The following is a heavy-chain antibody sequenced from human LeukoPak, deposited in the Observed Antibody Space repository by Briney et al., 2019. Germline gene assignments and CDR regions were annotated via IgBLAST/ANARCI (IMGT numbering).Heavy chain of an antibody. CDR3: VRDEGFSNYDY. CDR1: AYTFTNYD. CDR2: ISAYSGNT. D-gene: IGHD4-11*01. J-gene: IGHJ4*02. Sequence: ASVKVSCKASAYTFTNYDISWVRQAPGQGLEWMGWISAYSGNTKFAQKLQGRVTMTTDTSTSTAYMDLRNLTSDDTAVYYCVRDEGFSNYDYWGQGTLVTVSS. V-gene: IGHV1-18*01.